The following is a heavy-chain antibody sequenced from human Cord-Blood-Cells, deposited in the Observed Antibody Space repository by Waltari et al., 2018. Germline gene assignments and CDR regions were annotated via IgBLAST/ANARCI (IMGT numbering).Heavy chain of an antibody. J-gene: IGHJ4*02. CDR2: INSDGSST. Sequence: EVQLVESGGGLVQPGGSLRLSRAASGFTFSRHWMLWVRQAPGKGLVWVSRINSDGSSTSYPDSVKGRFTISRDNAKNTLYLQMNSLRAEDTAVYYCARIYYDSSGYYGDYWGQGTLVTVSS. CDR1: GFTFSRHW. V-gene: IGHV3-74*01. D-gene: IGHD3-22*01. CDR3: ARIYYDSSGYYGDY.